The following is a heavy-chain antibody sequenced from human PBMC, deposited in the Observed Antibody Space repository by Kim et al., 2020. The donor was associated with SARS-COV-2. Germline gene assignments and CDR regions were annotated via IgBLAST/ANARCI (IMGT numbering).Heavy chain of an antibody. D-gene: IGHD6-13*01. J-gene: IGHJ4*02. CDR1: GFTFSNAW. CDR2: IKSKTDGGTT. CDR3: TGSSWPNYYFDY. V-gene: IGHV3-15*01. Sequence: GGSLRLSCAASGFTFSNAWMSWVRQAPGKGLEWVGRIKSKTDGGTTDYAAPVKGRFTISRDDSKNTLYLQMNSLKTEDTAVYYCTGSSWPNYYFDYWGQGTLVTVSS.